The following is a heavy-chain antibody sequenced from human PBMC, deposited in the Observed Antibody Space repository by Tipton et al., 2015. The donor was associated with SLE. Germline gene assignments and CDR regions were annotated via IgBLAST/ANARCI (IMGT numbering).Heavy chain of an antibody. V-gene: IGHV4-59*11. J-gene: IGHJ4*02. CDR1: GGSISSHY. Sequence: TLSLTCTVSGGSISSHYWGWIRQPPGKGLEWIGYIYYSGRPNYNPSLKSRVTLSVDTSKNQFSLKLSSVTAADTAVYYCARVLGGKLGYWGQGTLVTVSS. D-gene: IGHD3-16*01. CDR3: ARVLGGKLGY. CDR2: IYYSGRP.